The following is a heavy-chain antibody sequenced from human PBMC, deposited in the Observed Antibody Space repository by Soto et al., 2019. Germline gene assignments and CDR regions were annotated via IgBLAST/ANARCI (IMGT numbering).Heavy chain of an antibody. V-gene: IGHV1-18*04. Sequence: ASVKVSCKASGYTFTSYYMHWVRQAPGQGLEWMGWISAYDGNTNFAQKLEDRVTMTTATSTSTAYMELRSLRSDDTAVYYCARVKGSGYHNWFDPWGQGTLVTVSS. CDR1: GYTFTSYY. CDR2: ISAYDGNT. CDR3: ARVKGSGYHNWFDP. D-gene: IGHD3-22*01. J-gene: IGHJ5*02.